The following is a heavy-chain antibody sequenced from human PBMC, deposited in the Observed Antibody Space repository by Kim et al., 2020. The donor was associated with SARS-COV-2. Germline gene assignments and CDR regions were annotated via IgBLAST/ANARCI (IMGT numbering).Heavy chain of an antibody. D-gene: IGHD3-10*01. CDR3: ARRSGSGSYSY. J-gene: IGHJ4*02. Sequence: NYSPSFQGHVTISADKSISTAYLQWSSLKASDTAMYYCARRSGSGSYSYWGQGTLVTVSS. V-gene: IGHV5-10-1*01.